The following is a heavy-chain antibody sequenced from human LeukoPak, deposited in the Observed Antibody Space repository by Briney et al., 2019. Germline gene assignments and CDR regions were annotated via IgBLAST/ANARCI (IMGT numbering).Heavy chain of an antibody. CDR2: ISSSGSTI. Sequence: GGSLRLSCAASGFTFSDYYMSWIRQAPGKGLEWVSYISSSGSTIYYADSVKGRFTISRDNSKNTLYLQMNSLRAEDTAVYYCARDLNYYDSSGIFQHWGQGTLVTVSS. CDR1: GFTFSDYY. D-gene: IGHD3-22*01. V-gene: IGHV3-11*04. J-gene: IGHJ1*01. CDR3: ARDLNYYDSSGIFQH.